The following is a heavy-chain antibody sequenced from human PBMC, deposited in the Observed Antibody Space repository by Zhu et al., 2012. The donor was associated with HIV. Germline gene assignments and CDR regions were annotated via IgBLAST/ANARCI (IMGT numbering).Heavy chain of an antibody. CDR3: AKDRTYYYDSSGYWVNAFDI. V-gene: IGHV3-23*01. CDR2: ISGSGGST. D-gene: IGHD3-22*01. CDR1: GFAFSSSA. Sequence: EVQLSESGGGLVQPGGSLRLSCAASGFAFSSSAMSWVRQAPGKGLEWVSAISGSGGSTYYADSVKGRFTISRDNSKNTLYLQMNSLRAEDTAVYYCAKDRTYYYDSSGYWVNAFDIWGQRTTVTSLQ. J-gene: IGHJ3*02.